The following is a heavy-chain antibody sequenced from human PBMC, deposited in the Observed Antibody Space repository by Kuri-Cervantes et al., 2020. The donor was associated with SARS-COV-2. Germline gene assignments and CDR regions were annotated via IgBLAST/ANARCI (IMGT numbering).Heavy chain of an antibody. CDR2: IDPSGGST. CDR3: ARGGHSTNGVSFGDFYFGL. D-gene: IGHD2-8*01. Sequence: ASVKVSCKASGYTFTNYFMHWVRQAPGQGLEWMGIIDPSGGSTNYAQNFQGRVTMTRDTSTSTVYMELSSLRSEDTAVYYCARGGHSTNGVSFGDFYFGLWGRGALVTVSS. V-gene: IGHV1-46*01. J-gene: IGHJ2*01. CDR1: GYTFTNYF.